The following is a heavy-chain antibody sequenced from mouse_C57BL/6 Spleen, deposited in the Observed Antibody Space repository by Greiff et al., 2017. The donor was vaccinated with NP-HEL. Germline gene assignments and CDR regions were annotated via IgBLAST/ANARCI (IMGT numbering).Heavy chain of an antibody. CDR3: ARGIYFDY. CDR1: GSAFSSSW. J-gene: IGHJ2*01. V-gene: IGHV1-82*01. CDR2: IYPGDGDT. Sequence: VQLQQSGPELVKPGASVKISCKASGSAFSSSWMNWVKQRPGKGLEWIGRIYPGDGDTNYNGKFKGKATLTADKSSSTAYMQLSSLTSEDSAVYFCARGIYFDYWGQGTTLTVSS.